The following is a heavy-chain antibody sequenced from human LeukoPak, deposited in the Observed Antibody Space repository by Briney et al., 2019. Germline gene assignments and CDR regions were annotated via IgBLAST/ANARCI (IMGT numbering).Heavy chain of an antibody. CDR2: IIPMLGTT. J-gene: IGHJ6*03. CDR3: ARDPLRKTTWGDDFYYYFYYMDV. V-gene: IGHV1-69*13. D-gene: IGHD7-27*01. CDR1: GGTFSSYA. Sequence: SVKVSCKSSGGTFSSYAIHWVRQAPGQGLEWMGGIIPMLGTTDYAQKFQGRVTITADEATTAAYMELSSLRSEDTAVYYCARDPLRKTTWGDDFYYYFYYMDVWGTGTTVTVSS.